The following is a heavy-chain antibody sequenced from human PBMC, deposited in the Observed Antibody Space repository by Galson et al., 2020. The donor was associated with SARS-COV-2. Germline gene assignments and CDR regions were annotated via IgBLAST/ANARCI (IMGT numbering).Heavy chain of an antibody. J-gene: IGHJ6*01. CDR2: ISYDGSNK. CDR3: ARPNSGSYY. CDR1: GFTFSSYA. Sequence: GESLKISCAASGFTFSSYAMHWVRQAPGKGLEWVAVISYDGSNKYYADSVKGRFTISRDNSKNTLYLQMNSLRAEDTAVYYCARPNSGSYY. D-gene: IGHD1-26*01. V-gene: IGHV3-30*04.